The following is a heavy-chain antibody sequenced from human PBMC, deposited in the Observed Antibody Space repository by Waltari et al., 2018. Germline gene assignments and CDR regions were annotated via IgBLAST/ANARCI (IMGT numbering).Heavy chain of an antibody. D-gene: IGHD5-18*01. CDR3: ARDKLRGYSYGYGGWYGMDV. V-gene: IGHV3-53*01. CDR2: IYSGGRT. J-gene: IGHJ6*02. Sequence: EVQLVESGGGLIQPGGSLRLSCAASGFTVSSNYMSWVRQDPGQGLEWVSVIYSGGRTYYADSVKGRFTISRDNSKNTLYLQMNSLRAEDTAVYYCARDKLRGYSYGYGGWYGMDVWGQGTTVTVSS. CDR1: GFTVSSNY.